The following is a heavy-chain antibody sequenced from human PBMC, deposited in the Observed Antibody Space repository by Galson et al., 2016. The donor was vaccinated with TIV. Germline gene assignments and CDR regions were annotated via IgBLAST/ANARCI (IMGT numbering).Heavy chain of an antibody. Sequence: SLRLSCAASGFMFSNYGMHWVRQAPGKGLKWMAVISFDGGKIQYADSVKGRFAISRDNSKNTLYLQMNNLRVEDTAVYYCAKDGYYYDSNSKNWFDPWGQGTLVTVSS. J-gene: IGHJ5*02. CDR1: GFMFSNYG. CDR2: ISFDGGKI. D-gene: IGHD3-22*01. V-gene: IGHV3-30*18. CDR3: AKDGYYYDSNSKNWFDP.